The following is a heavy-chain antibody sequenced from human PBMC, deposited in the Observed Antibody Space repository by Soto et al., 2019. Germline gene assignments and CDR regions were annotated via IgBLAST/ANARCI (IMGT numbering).Heavy chain of an antibody. V-gene: IGHV3-73*01. Sequence: GGSLRLSCAASGFTFSGSAIHWVRQASGKGLEWVARIRTKSNGYATTYAASVKGRFTISRDDSKNMAYLQMNGLKTEDTAMYYCSRVEYVTSSPIGWGQGTLVTVSS. J-gene: IGHJ4*02. D-gene: IGHD6-6*01. CDR3: SRVEYVTSSPIG. CDR1: GFTFSGSA. CDR2: IRTKSNGYAT.